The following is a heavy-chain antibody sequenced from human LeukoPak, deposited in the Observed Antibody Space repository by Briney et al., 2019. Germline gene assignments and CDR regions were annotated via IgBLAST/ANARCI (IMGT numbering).Heavy chain of an antibody. V-gene: IGHV3-30-3*01. CDR1: GFTFSRSD. Sequence: GGSLRLSCEASGFTFSRSDMIWVRQAPGKGLQWVAVISYDGNTIHYADSVKGRFIISRDASKNTLYLQMNSLRAEDTAVYYCARSGGLQKFDYWGQGTLVTVSS. CDR3: ARSGGLQKFDY. J-gene: IGHJ4*02. CDR2: ISYDGNTI. D-gene: IGHD4-11*01.